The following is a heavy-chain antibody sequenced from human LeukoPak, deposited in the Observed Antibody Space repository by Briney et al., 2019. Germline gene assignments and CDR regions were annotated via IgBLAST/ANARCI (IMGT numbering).Heavy chain of an antibody. V-gene: IGHV4-39*01. CDR1: GGSISSSSYS. D-gene: IGHD4-17*01. CDR2: IYYSGST. J-gene: IGHJ4*02. Sequence: SETLSLTCTVSGGSISSSSYSWGWIRQPPGKGLEWIGSIYYSGSTYYNPSLKSRVTISVDTSKNQFSLKLSSVTAADTAVYYCARHPDETTVTTVVFDYWSQGTLVTVSS. CDR3: ARHPDETTVTTVVFDY.